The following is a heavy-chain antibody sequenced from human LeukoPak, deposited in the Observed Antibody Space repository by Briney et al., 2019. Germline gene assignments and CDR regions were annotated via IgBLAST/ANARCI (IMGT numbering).Heavy chain of an antibody. V-gene: IGHV4-59*08. CDR3: ARQGGGYSSYGFDY. CDR1: GDSISTYY. J-gene: IGHJ4*02. D-gene: IGHD4-4*01. CDR2: IHYTGNT. Sequence: SETLSLTCTVSGDSISTYYWSWIRQPPGKGLEWIAYIHYTGNTKYNPSLKSRVSISVDTSKNQFSLNLRSVTAADTAVYYCARQGGGYSSYGFDYWGQGTLVTVSS.